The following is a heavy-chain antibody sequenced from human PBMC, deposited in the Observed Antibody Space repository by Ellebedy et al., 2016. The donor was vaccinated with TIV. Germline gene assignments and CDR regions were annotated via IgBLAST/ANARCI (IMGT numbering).Heavy chain of an antibody. J-gene: IGHJ3*02. V-gene: IGHV5-51*01. CDR2: IYPGDSDT. CDR1: GYSFTSYW. D-gene: IGHD2-2*01. Sequence: GESLKISCKGSGYSFTSYWIGWVRQMPGKGLEWMGIIYPGDSDTRYSPSFQGQVTISADKSISTAYLQWSSLKASDTAMYYCARRGGYCSSTSCYWGSDDAFDIWGQGTMVTVSS. CDR3: ARRGGYCSSTSCYWGSDDAFDI.